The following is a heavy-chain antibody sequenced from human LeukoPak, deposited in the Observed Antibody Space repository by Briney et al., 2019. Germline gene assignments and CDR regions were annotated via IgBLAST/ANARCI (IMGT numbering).Heavy chain of an antibody. CDR3: TRSPQYCGSDCYSDY. CDR2: ISSSSTYI. J-gene: IGHJ4*02. V-gene: IGHV3-21*01. Sequence: PSETLSLTCTVSGGSISSYYWSWVRQAPGKGLEWVSYISSSSTYIYYADSVKGRFTISRDNARNSLFLQMHSLRAEDTAVYYCTRSPQYCGSDCYSDYWGQGTLVTVSS. D-gene: IGHD2-21*02. CDR1: GGSISSYY.